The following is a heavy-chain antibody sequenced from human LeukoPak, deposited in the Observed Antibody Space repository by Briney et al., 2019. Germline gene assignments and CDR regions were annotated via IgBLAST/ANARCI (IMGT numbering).Heavy chain of an antibody. Sequence: GGSLRLSCGASGFTLWIYWMTWVGAAPGEGLEGGANIKEDGSKKYYVVYVRGRFTISRDNAENSLYLQMNSLRAEDTAVYYCARDSRSCRSSDCRGDAFHIWGQGTMVTVSS. CDR2: IKEDGSKK. J-gene: IGHJ3*02. CDR3: ARDSRSCRSSDCRGDAFHI. D-gene: IGHD6-25*01. V-gene: IGHV3-7*01. CDR1: GFTLWIYW.